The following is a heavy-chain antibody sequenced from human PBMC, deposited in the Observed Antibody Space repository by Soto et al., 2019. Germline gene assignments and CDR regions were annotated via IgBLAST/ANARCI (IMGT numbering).Heavy chain of an antibody. CDR3: ARSHCSGGSCYAGAYFDY. CDR2: INPSGGST. D-gene: IGHD2-15*01. CDR1: GYTFTSYY. J-gene: IGHJ4*02. V-gene: IGHV1-46*01. Sequence: ASVKVSCKASGYTFTSYYMHWVRQAPGQGLEWMGIINPSGGSTSYAQKFQGRVTMTRDTSTSKVYMELSSLRSEDTAVYYCARSHCSGGSCYAGAYFDYWGQGTRATVPS.